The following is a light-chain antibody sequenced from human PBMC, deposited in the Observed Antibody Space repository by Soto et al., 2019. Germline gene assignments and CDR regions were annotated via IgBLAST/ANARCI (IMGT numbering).Light chain of an antibody. CDR1: QTISSW. Sequence: DIQMTQSPATLSASVLDIVTITCRASQTISSWLAWYQQKPGKAPKLLIYKASTLKSGVPSRFSGSGSGTEFTLTISSLQPDDFVTYYCQHYNSYSETFGQGTKVDIK. CDR2: KAS. J-gene: IGKJ1*01. CDR3: QHYNSYSET. V-gene: IGKV1-5*03.